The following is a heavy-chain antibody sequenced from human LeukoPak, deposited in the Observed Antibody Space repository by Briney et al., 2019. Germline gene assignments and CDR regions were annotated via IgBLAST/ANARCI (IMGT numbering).Heavy chain of an antibody. D-gene: IGHD6-19*01. J-gene: IGHJ4*02. Sequence: GASVKVSCKASGGTFSSCAISWVRQAPGQGLEWMGGIIPIFGTANYAQKFQGRVTITTDESTSTAYMELSSLRSEDTAVYYCARGIAVAGTGEFDYWGQGTLVTVSS. CDR2: IIPIFGTA. CDR3: ARGIAVAGTGEFDY. CDR1: GGTFSSCA. V-gene: IGHV1-69*05.